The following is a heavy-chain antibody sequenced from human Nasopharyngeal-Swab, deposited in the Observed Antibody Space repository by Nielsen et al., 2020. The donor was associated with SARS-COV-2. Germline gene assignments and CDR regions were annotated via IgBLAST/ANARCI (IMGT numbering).Heavy chain of an antibody. J-gene: IGHJ6*02. CDR1: GGSISSYS. CDR3: ARASYYDFWSGYYRSDYYGMDV. Sequence: GSLRLSCTVSGGSISSYSWSWIRQPPGKGLEWIGYIYYSGSTNYNPSLKSRVPISVDTPKNQFSLKLSSVTAADTAVYYCARASYYDFWSGYYRSDYYGMDVWGQGTTVTVSS. D-gene: IGHD3-3*01. V-gene: IGHV4-59*01. CDR2: IYYSGST.